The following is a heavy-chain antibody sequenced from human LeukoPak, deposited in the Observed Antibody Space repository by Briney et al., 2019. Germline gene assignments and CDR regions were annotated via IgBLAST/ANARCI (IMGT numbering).Heavy chain of an antibody. D-gene: IGHD3-22*01. CDR3: ARVGYYDSQVDY. CDR2: IYYSGST. V-gene: IGHV4-30-4*01. CDR1: GGSISSGDYY. J-gene: IGHJ4*02. Sequence: SSQTLSLTCTVSGGSISSGDYYWSWIRQPPGKGLEWIGYIYYSGSTYYNPSLKSRVTISVDTSKNQFSLKLSSVTAADTAVYYCARVGYYDSQVDYWGQGTLVTVSS.